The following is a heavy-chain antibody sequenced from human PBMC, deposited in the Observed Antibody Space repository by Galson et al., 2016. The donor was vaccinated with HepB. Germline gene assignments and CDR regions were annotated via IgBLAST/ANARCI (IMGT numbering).Heavy chain of an antibody. CDR1: GFSVNTYA. Sequence: SLRLSCAASGFSVNTYAMNWVRQAPGKGLEWVSVISTNGHTPHYAASVRGRFTISRDNSKNTLYLRMNRLRVEDTAIYFCAKDQGKCRYYDWLTYDAVDIWGQGTMVIVSS. V-gene: IGHV3-30*18. CDR2: ISTNGHTP. D-gene: IGHD3-9*01. J-gene: IGHJ3*02. CDR3: AKDQGKCRYYDWLTYDAVDI.